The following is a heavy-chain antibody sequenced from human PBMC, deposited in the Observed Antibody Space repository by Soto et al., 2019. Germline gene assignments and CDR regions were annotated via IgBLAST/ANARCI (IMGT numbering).Heavy chain of an antibody. CDR3: ARDLRNNWFDP. CDR2: ISYDGSNK. J-gene: IGHJ5*02. Sequence: SLRLSCAASGFTFSSYAMHWVRQAPGKGLEWVAVISYDGSNKYYADSVKGRFTISRDNSKNTLYLQMNSLRAEDTAGYYCARDLRNNWFDPWGQGTLVTVSS. CDR1: GFTFSSYA. V-gene: IGHV3-30-3*01.